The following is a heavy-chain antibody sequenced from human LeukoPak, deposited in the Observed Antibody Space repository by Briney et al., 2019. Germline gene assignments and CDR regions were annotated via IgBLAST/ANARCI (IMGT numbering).Heavy chain of an antibody. V-gene: IGHV3-23*01. Sequence: GGSLRLSCAASGFTFSSYAVSWVRQAPGVGLEWVSTISGRGGSTFYADSVKGRFTISRDNSKNTLYLQMNSLRAEDTAVYYCAKDSSDYWGQGTLVTVSS. D-gene: IGHD2-15*01. CDR1: GFTFSSYA. CDR3: AKDSSDY. CDR2: ISGRGGST. J-gene: IGHJ4*02.